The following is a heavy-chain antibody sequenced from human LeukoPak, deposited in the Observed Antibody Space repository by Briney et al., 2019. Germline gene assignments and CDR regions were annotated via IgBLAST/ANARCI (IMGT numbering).Heavy chain of an antibody. Sequence: PGGSLRLSCAASGFIFYNYAMSWVRQAPGKGLEWVSAMSGSGDNTYYADSVKGRFTISKDNSKNTVYLQMSSLRVDDTAVYYCAKAASSSWPSYYYGMDVWGQGTTVTVSS. CDR3: AKAASSSWPSYYYGMDV. D-gene: IGHD6-13*01. CDR1: GFIFYNYA. CDR2: MSGSGDNT. V-gene: IGHV3-23*01. J-gene: IGHJ6*02.